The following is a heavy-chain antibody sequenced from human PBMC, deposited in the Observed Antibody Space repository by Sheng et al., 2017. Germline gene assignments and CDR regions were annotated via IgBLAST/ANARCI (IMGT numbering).Heavy chain of an antibody. V-gene: IGHV5-51*06. CDR1: GYSFTSYW. Sequence: EVQLVQSGAEVKKPGESLKISCKGSGYSFTSYWIGWVRQMPGKGLEWMGIIYPGDSDTRYSPSFQGQVTISADKSISTAYLQWSSLKASDTAMYYCARQFPYCSSTSCDLYYYYYMDVWGQGTTVTVSS. CDR3: ARQFPYCSSTSCDLYYYYYMDV. CDR2: IYPGDSDT. J-gene: IGHJ6*03. D-gene: IGHD2-2*01.